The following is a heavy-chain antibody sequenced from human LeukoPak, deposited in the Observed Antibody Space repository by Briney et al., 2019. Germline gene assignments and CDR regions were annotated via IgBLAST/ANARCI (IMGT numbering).Heavy chain of an antibody. CDR3: TRVSFRAFDF. D-gene: IGHD3-16*02. CDR1: GDSVSSIDAT. V-gene: IGHV6-1*01. Sequence: SQTLSLTCAVSGDSVSSIDATWNWIRQSPSRGLEWLGRTYYRSKWSSDYAVSVKSRITISPDASKNQFSLQLNSVTPEDTAIYYCTRVSFRAFDFWGRGTTVTVSS. CDR2: TYYRSKWSS. J-gene: IGHJ3*01.